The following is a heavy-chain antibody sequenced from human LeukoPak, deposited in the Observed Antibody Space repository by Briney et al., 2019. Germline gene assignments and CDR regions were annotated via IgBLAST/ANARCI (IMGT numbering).Heavy chain of an antibody. CDR1: GYTFTGYY. V-gene: IGHV1-2*02. D-gene: IGHD6-13*01. CDR2: INPNSGDT. CDR3: ARDVPIAAAGTIKYYYYGMDV. Sequence: GASVKVSCKASGYTFTGYYIHWVRQAPGQGLEWMGWINPNSGDTNYAQKFQGRVTMTRDTSISTAYMELSRLRSDDTAVYYCARDVPIAAAGTIKYYYYGMDVWGQGTTVTVSS. J-gene: IGHJ6*02.